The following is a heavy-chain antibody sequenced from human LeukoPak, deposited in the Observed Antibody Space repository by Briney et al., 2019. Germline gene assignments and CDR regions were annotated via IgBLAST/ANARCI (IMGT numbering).Heavy chain of an antibody. D-gene: IGHD4-17*01. CDR3: AKDTVTTFSFDY. CDR2: ISYDGSNK. Sequence: GGSLRLSCAASGFTFSSYGMHWVRQAPGKGLEWVAVISYDGSNKYYADSVKGRFTISRDNSKNTLYLQMNSLRAEDTAVYYCAKDTVTTFSFDYWGQGTLVTVSS. V-gene: IGHV3-30*18. CDR1: GFTFSSYG. J-gene: IGHJ4*02.